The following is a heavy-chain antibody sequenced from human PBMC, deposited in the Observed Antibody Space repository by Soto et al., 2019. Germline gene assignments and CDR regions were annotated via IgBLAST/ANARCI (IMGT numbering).Heavy chain of an antibody. CDR1: GYTFTSYG. Sequence: ASVNVSCTAPGYTFTSYGISWVRHAPAQGLEWMGWISAYNGNTNYAQKLQGRVTMTTDTSTSTAYMELRSLRSDDTAVYYCARVFVPITGTTSYYYGMDVWGQGTTVTVS. D-gene: IGHD1-7*01. CDR3: ARVFVPITGTTSYYYGMDV. J-gene: IGHJ6*02. V-gene: IGHV1-18*01. CDR2: ISAYNGNT.